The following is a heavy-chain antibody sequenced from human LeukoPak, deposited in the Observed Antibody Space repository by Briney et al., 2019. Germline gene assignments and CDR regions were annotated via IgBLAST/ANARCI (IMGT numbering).Heavy chain of an antibody. V-gene: IGHV1-8*01. Sequence: EASVKVSCNASGYTFTSYDINWVRQATGQGLEWMGWMNPNSGNTGYAQKFQGRVTMTRNTSISTAYMELSSLRSEDTAVYYCARDGGVGATKDDPRRFDYWGQGTLVTVSS. J-gene: IGHJ4*02. CDR3: ARDGGVGATKDDPRRFDY. D-gene: IGHD1-26*01. CDR2: MNPNSGNT. CDR1: GYTFTSYD.